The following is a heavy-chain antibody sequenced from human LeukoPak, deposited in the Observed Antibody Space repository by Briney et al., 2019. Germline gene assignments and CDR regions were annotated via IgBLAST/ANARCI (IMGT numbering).Heavy chain of an antibody. CDR2: INPNSGGT. CDR1: GYTFTGYY. V-gene: IGHV1-2*02. Sequence: ASVKVSCKASGYTFTGYYIQWVRQAPRQGLEWMGWINPNSGGTNYAQKLQGRVTMTRDTSISTAYMELSRLRSDDTAVYYCAVYGSGSYLDWFDPWGQGTLVTVSS. CDR3: AVYGSGSYLDWFDP. J-gene: IGHJ5*02. D-gene: IGHD3-10*01.